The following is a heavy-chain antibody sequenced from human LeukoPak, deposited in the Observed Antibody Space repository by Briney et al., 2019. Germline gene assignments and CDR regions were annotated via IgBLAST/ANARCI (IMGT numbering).Heavy chain of an antibody. CDR3: ARNQLGIVGY. CDR2: INHSGST. Sequence: PSETLSLTCAVYGGSFSGYYWSWIRQPPGKGLEWIGEINHSGSTNYNPSLKSRVTISVDTSKNQFSLKLSSVTAADTAVYYYARNQLGIVGYWGQGTLVTVSS. J-gene: IGHJ4*02. D-gene: IGHD7-27*01. CDR1: GGSFSGYY. V-gene: IGHV4-34*01.